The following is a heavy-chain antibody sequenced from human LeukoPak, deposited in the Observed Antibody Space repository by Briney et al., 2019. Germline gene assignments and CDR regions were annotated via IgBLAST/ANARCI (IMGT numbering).Heavy chain of an antibody. J-gene: IGHJ4*02. CDR3: ARAPSADLYFDC. V-gene: IGHV4-4*07. Sequence: SETLSLTCTVSGGSISTYYWSWIRQPAGKGLEWIGRIYTSGSTSHNPSLKSRVTMSVDTSKNQFSLKLTSVTAADTAMYYCARAPSADLYFDCWGQGTLVTVSS. CDR1: GGSISTYY. CDR2: IYTSGST.